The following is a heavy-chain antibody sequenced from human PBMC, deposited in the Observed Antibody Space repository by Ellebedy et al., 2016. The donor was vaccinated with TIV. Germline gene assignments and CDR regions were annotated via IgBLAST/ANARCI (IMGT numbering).Heavy chain of an antibody. CDR1: GASITSYY. CDR2: FYYSGRT. Sequence: MPSETLSLTCTVSGASITSYYWSRIRQPPGTGLEWIGYFYYSGRTDYNPSLTSRVTISIARSKNQFSLRLNSVTAADTAVYYWARADGDYKVGYWGQGTLVTVSS. CDR3: ARADGDYKVGY. D-gene: IGHD4-17*01. V-gene: IGHV4-59*01. J-gene: IGHJ4*02.